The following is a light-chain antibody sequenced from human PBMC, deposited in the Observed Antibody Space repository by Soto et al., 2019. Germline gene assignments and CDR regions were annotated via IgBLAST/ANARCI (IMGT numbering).Light chain of an antibody. V-gene: IGKV3-15*01. CDR1: QSVSSN. J-gene: IGKJ3*01. CDR3: HQYDNWPFT. Sequence: EVGMTQSPATLSVSPGERATLSCRASQSVSSNLAWYQQKPGQAPRLLIYAASTRATGVPARLSGSGSGTAFTLTISSLPSEDFGVYFGHQYDNWPFTFGPGTKVDI. CDR2: AAS.